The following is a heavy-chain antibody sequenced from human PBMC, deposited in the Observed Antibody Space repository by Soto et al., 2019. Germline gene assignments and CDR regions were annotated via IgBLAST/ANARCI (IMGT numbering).Heavy chain of an antibody. J-gene: IGHJ6*03. V-gene: IGHV4-39*01. CDR1: GGSISSSSYY. Sequence: SETLSLTCTVSGGSISSSSYYWGWIRQPPGKGLEWIGSIYYSGSTYYNPSLKSRVTISVDTSKNQFSLKLSSVTAADTAVYYCARPLGTTASYMDVWGKGTTVTV. CDR2: IYYSGST. CDR3: ARPLGTTASYMDV. D-gene: IGHD4-17*01.